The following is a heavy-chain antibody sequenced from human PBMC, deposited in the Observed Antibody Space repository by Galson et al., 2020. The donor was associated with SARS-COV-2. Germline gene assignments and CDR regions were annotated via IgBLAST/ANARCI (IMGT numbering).Heavy chain of an antibody. Sequence: GGSLRLSCAASGFTFSSYGMHWVRQAPGKGLEWVAVIWYDGSNKYYADSVKGRFTISRDNSKNTLYLQMNSLRAEDTAVYYCARDRNLRGPPRDAFDIWGQGTMVTVSS. D-gene: IGHD4-17*01. CDR3: ARDRNLRGPPRDAFDI. V-gene: IGHV3-33*01. CDR2: IWYDGSNK. CDR1: GFTFSSYG. J-gene: IGHJ3*02.